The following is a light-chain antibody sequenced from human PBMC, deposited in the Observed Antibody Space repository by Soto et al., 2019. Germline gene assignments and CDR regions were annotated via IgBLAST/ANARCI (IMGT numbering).Light chain of an antibody. J-gene: IGKJ4*01. CDR3: QHYDETPLT. Sequence: EVVLTQSPGTLSLSAGERAILSCRASQSVNSRNLAWYQQKHGQAPRLLISGASSRATGIPDRFSGSGSATDFTLIINRLEAEDFAVYYCQHYDETPLTFGGGTKVEI. CDR2: GAS. V-gene: IGKV3-20*01. CDR1: QSVNSRN.